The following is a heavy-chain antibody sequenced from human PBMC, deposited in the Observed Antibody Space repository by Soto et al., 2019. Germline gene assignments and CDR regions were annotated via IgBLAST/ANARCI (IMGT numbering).Heavy chain of an antibody. J-gene: IGHJ6*02. D-gene: IGHD6-6*01. CDR2: IIPIFDTP. CDR3: ATIVTRPENYYYGMDA. Sequence: ASVKVSCKASGGTFSSYGISWVRQAPGQGLEWMGGIIPIFDTPDYAQKFQGRVTITADISTSTAYMELSSLRSEDTAVYYCATIVTRPENYYYGMDAWGQGTTVTVSS. CDR1: GGTFSSYG. V-gene: IGHV1-69*06.